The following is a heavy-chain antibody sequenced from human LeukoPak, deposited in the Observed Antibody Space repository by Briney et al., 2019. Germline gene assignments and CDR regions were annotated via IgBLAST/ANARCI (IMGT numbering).Heavy chain of an antibody. CDR3: VVEAFGWYINYFDY. CDR1: GYTFTSYD. Sequence: ASVKVSCKASGYTFTSYDINWVRQATGQGLEWMGWMNPNSGNTGYAQKFQGRVTITRNTSISTAYMELSSLRSEDTAVYYCVVEAFGWYINYFDYWGQGTLVTVSS. CDR2: MNPNSGNT. V-gene: IGHV1-8*03. J-gene: IGHJ4*02. D-gene: IGHD6-19*01.